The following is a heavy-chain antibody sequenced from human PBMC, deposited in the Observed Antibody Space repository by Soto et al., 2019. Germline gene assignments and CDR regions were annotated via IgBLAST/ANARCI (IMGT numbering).Heavy chain of an antibody. CDR2: IYHTGST. Sequence: SETLSLTCSVSGDPVSSGSYYWTGVRQHPVKGLEWIGYIYHTGSTYYNPSLQSQLIMSIDTSKNQFSLHLYPVTAADTAVYFCAAKLGTTHYFDFWGQGSLVTVSS. D-gene: IGHD7-27*01. CDR3: AAKLGTTHYFDF. J-gene: IGHJ4*02. CDR1: GDPVSSGSYY. V-gene: IGHV4-31*01.